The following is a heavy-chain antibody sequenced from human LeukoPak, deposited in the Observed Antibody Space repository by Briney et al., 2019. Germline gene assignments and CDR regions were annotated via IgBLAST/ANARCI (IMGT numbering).Heavy chain of an antibody. V-gene: IGHV3-20*04. CDR2: INWNAEYI. D-gene: IGHD1-26*01. CDR3: ARDRMGATGNFDY. CDR1: GYISAYNA. Sequence: GGSLRLSWAAAGYISAYNALSWGRQAPRNRQGWVSTINWNAEYITYADSVRGRLTISRDHAKNSVYLQMDSLRVEDTALYYCARDRMGATGNFDYWGQGTLVTVSS. J-gene: IGHJ4*02.